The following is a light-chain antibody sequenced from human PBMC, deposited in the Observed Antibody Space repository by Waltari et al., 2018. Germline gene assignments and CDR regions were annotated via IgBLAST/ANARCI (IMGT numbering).Light chain of an antibody. CDR1: HSNVGGFTH. CDR2: DVT. J-gene: IGLJ2*01. CDR3: CSYSGSSTSVV. V-gene: IGLV2-23*02. Sequence: QSALTQPASVSGSPRQSIPISSTGAHSNVGGFTHSSWYQQHPGKAPKLIIYDVTQRPSGVSDRFSGSKSGNMASLTISGLQADDEADYHCCSYSGSSTSVVLGGGTKLTVL.